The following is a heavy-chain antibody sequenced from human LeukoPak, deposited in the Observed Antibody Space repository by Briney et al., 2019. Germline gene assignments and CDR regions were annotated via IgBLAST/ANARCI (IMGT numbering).Heavy chain of an antibody. CDR1: GYTFTGYY. J-gene: IGHJ5*02. D-gene: IGHD2-2*01. CDR2: INPNSGGT. CDR3: ARIGNCSSTSCYDWFAP. Sequence: ASVKVSCKASGYTFTGYYMHWVRQAPGQGLEWMGWINPNSGGTNYAQKFQGRVTMTRDTSISTAYMELSRLRSDDTAVYYCARIGNCSSTSCYDWFAPWGQGTLVTVSS. V-gene: IGHV1-2*02.